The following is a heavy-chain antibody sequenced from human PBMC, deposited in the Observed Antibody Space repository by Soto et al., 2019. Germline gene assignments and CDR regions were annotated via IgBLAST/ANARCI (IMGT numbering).Heavy chain of an antibody. D-gene: IGHD6-13*01. J-gene: IGHJ5*02. CDR2: INHSGST. CDR3: ARAGSSWYSNWFDP. V-gene: IGHV4-34*01. CDR1: GGSFSGYY. Sequence: PETLSLTCAVYGGSFSGYYSSWIRQPPGKGLEWIGEINHSGSTNYNPSLKSRVTISVDTSKNQFSLKLSSVTAADTAVYYCARAGSSWYSNWFDPWGQGTLVTVPS.